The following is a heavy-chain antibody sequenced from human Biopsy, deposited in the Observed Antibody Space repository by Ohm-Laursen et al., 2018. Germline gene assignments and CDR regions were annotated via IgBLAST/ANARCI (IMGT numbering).Heavy chain of an antibody. CDR2: INQAGTT. CDR1: GKTFSDFQ. Sequence: TLSLTCSVFGKTFSDFQWSWIRQPPGKGLEWIGQINQAGTTNYNPSLKSRVSISADASKYEFSLRLTSVTAADTAVYLCGNEVHGRDYWGLGAQVTVSS. J-gene: IGHJ4*02. CDR3: GNEVHGRDY. D-gene: IGHD2-15*01. V-gene: IGHV4-34*08.